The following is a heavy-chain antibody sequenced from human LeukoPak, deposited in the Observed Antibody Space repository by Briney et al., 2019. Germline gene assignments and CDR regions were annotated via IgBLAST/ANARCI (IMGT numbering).Heavy chain of an antibody. CDR3: ARDSVHYYGTGWFDP. D-gene: IGHD3-10*01. CDR2: ISSSGSTI. CDR1: GFTFSDYY. Sequence: SGGSLRLSCAASGFTFSDYYMSWIRQAPGKGLEWVSYISSSGSTIYYADSVKGRFTISRDNAKNSLYLQMNSLRAEDTAVYYCARDSVHYYGTGWFDPWGQGTLVTVSS. J-gene: IGHJ5*02. V-gene: IGHV3-11*01.